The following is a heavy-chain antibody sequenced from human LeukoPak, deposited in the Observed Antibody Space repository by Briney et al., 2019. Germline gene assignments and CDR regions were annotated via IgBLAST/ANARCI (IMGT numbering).Heavy chain of an antibody. J-gene: IGHJ6*04. CDR1: GGSISSGDYY. V-gene: IGHV4-30-4*01. CDR3: ARDPLVVVAATRYCYYGMDV. D-gene: IGHD2-15*01. CDR2: IYYSGST. Sequence: PSETLSLTCTVSGGSISSGDYYWSWIRQPPGKGLEWIGYIYYSGSTYYNPSLKSRVTISVDTSKNQFSLKLSSVTAADTAVYYCARDPLVVVAATRYCYYGMDVWGKGTTVTVSS.